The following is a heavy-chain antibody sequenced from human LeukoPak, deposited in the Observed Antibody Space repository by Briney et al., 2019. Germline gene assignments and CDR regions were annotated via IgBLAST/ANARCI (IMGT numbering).Heavy chain of an antibody. CDR3: ARGRPPVLRYLAPGAQLYAFDI. Sequence: SETLSLTCAVYGGSFSGYYWSWIRQPLGKGLEWIGEINHSGSTNYNPSLKSRVTISVDTSKNQFSLKLSSVTAADTAVYYCARGRPPVLRYLAPGAQLYAFDIWGQGTMVTVSS. D-gene: IGHD3-9*01. CDR1: GGSFSGYY. V-gene: IGHV4-34*01. CDR2: INHSGST. J-gene: IGHJ3*02.